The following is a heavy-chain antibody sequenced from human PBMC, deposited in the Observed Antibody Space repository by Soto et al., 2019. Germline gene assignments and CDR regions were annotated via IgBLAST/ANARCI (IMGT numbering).Heavy chain of an antibody. Sequence: EVQLVESGGGLVQPGGSLRLSCAASGFTFSDHYMDWVRQAPGKGLEWVARSRNRVNSHTTEYAASVKGRFTITRDESKICLYLQMNSLKLEDTAVYDCTRGLLGGAPSYTFHGMDGWGQGTTVTVSS. J-gene: IGHJ6*01. CDR1: GFTFSDHY. CDR2: SRNRVNSHTT. D-gene: IGHD1-26*01. V-gene: IGHV3-72*01. CDR3: TRGLLGGAPSYTFHGMDG.